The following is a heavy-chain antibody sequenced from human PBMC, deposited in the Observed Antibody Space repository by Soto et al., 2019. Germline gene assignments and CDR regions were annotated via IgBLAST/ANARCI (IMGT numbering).Heavy chain of an antibody. CDR3: ARKKDSSGYWD. CDR2: IYYSGKS. Sequence: SETLSLTCAVSGYSVSSNNWWGWIRQPPGKGLEWIGYIYYSGKSHYNPSLESRVTMSLDTSKNQFSLKLSSVTAVDTAVYFCARKKDSSGYWDWGQGTLVTVSS. D-gene: IGHD3-22*01. CDR1: GYSVSSNNW. V-gene: IGHV4-28*01. J-gene: IGHJ4*02.